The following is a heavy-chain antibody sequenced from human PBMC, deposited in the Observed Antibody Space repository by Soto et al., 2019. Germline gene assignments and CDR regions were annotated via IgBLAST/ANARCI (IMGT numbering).Heavy chain of an antibody. CDR1: SYPFTSYG. CDR3: ARGPRTQNYDPMPGYYRY. V-gene: IGHV1-18*01. Sequence: QVPLVQSGPEVKKPGASVKVSCKASSYPFTSYGISWVRQAPGQGLEWMGWISAYNGNTNFAQKFQGRVTMTTDTSMSTAYMELRSLRRDDTAMYYCARGPRTQNYDPMPGYYRYWGQGTLVTVSS. D-gene: IGHD3-9*01. J-gene: IGHJ4*02. CDR2: ISAYNGNT.